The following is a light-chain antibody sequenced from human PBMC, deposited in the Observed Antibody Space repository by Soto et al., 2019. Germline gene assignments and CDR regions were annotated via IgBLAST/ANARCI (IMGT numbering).Light chain of an antibody. CDR1: QSVSSSY. Sequence: ELVLTQSPGTLSLSPGERATLSCRASQSVSSSYLAWYQQKPGQAPRLLIYGASSRATGVPDRFSGSGSGTDFTLTINRLEPEDFAVYYCQQYDTSQWTFGQGTEVEIK. V-gene: IGKV3-20*01. CDR2: GAS. J-gene: IGKJ1*01. CDR3: QQYDTSQWT.